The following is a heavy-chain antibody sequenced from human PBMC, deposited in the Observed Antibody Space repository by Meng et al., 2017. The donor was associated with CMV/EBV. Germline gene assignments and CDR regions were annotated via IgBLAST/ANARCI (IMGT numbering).Heavy chain of an antibody. Sequence: SVKVSCKASGGTFSSYTISWVRQAPGQGLEWMGRIIPILGIANHAQKFQGRVTITADKSTSTAYMELSSLRSEDTAVYYCVLYSSSSADAFDIWGQGTMVTVSS. CDR1: GGTFSSYT. J-gene: IGHJ3*02. D-gene: IGHD6-6*01. CDR2: IIPILGIA. V-gene: IGHV1-69*02. CDR3: VLYSSSSADAFDI.